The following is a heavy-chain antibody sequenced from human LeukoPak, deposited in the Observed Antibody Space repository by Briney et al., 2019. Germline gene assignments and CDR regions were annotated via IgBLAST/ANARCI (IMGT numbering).Heavy chain of an antibody. CDR3: ARDNLLSYYDSSGYLGP. D-gene: IGHD3-22*01. CDR2: IYYSGST. Sequence: SETLSLTCTVSGGSISSYYWSWIRQPPGKGLEWIGYIYYSGSTNYNPSLKSRVTISVDTSKNQFSLKLSPVTAADTAVYYCARDNLLSYYDSSGYLGPWGQGTLVTVSS. CDR1: GGSISSYY. J-gene: IGHJ5*02. V-gene: IGHV4-59*01.